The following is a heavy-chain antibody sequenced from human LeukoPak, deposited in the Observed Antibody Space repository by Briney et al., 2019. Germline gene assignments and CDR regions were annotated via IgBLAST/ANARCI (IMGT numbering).Heavy chain of an antibody. CDR1: GFTFNVAW. V-gene: IGHV3-15*04. CDR2: SAATPDGPIT. CDR3: VWSSTWNKRFYLDQ. J-gene: IGHJ4*02. Sequence: GGSLRLSCAASGFTFNVAWMSWVRQTPGKGLQWVARSAATPDGPITEYATPVRGRFTISRDDSRNMVCLQMRSLRTDDTAIYYCVWSSTWNKRFYLDQWGQGTLVTVSS. D-gene: IGHD6-6*01.